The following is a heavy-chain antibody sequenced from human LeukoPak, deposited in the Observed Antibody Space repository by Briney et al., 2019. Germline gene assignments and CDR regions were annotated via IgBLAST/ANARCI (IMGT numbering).Heavy chain of an antibody. Sequence: SETLSLTCTVSGGSISSYYWSWIRQPPGKGLEWIGYIYYSGSTNYNPALKSRVTISVDTSKNQFSLKLSSVTAADTAVYYCARQRDGYNNGYFDYWGQGTLVTVSS. D-gene: IGHD5-24*01. V-gene: IGHV4-59*08. CDR3: ARQRDGYNNGYFDY. CDR1: GGSISSYY. J-gene: IGHJ4*02. CDR2: IYYSGST.